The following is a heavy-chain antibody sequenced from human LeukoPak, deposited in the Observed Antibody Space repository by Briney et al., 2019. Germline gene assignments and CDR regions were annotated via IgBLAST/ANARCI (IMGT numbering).Heavy chain of an antibody. D-gene: IGHD3-22*01. CDR1: GGSISGGGYY. Sequence: PSETLSLTCTVSGGSISGGGYYWSWIRQHPGKGLEWIGYIYYSGSTYYNPSLKSRVTISVDTSKNQFSLKLSSVTAADTAVYYCARPTYYYDSSGYSGAFDIWGQGTMVTVSS. V-gene: IGHV4-31*03. J-gene: IGHJ3*02. CDR3: ARPTYYYDSSGYSGAFDI. CDR2: IYYSGST.